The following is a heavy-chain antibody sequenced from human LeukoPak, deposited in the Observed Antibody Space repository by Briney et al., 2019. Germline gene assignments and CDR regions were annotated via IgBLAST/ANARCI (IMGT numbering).Heavy chain of an antibody. CDR2: VYTSGST. D-gene: IGHD2-21*01. V-gene: IGHV4-4*07. CDR1: GGSISSSY. CDR3: ARDPNSAL. J-gene: IGHJ4*02. Sequence: SETLSLTCTVSGGSISSSYWSWIRQPAGKGLEWIGRVYTSGSTNYNYNPSLKSRLTMSVDTSKNQFSLKLSSVTAADTAVYYCARDPNSALWGQGTLVTVSS.